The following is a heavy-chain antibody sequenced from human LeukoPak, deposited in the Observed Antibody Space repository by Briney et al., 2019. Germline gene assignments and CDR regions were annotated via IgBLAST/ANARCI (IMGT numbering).Heavy chain of an antibody. CDR3: ARGSSEVLLWFGESPN. V-gene: IGHV3-48*01. Sequence: PGGSLRLSCAASGFAFSTYSMSWVRQAPGKGLEWVSHISGGSDTIYYADSVKGRFTISRDNAKNSLYLQMNRLRADDTAVYYCARGSSEVLLWFGESPNWGQGTMVTVSS. CDR1: GFAFSTYS. J-gene: IGHJ3*01. CDR2: ISGGSDTI. D-gene: IGHD3-10*01.